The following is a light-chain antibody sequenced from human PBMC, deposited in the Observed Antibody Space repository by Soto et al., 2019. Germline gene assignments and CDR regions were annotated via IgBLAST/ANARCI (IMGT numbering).Light chain of an antibody. CDR1: QTINNY. Sequence: DIQLTQSPPFLSASVGDRVTVTCRASQTINNYLAWFREKEGKAPEFLIYPASTLQGGVPSRFSGHGFGINFTLTISGLQPEDFATYYCQQLRAYPHTFGQGTKLDIK. J-gene: IGKJ2*01. CDR2: PAS. V-gene: IGKV1-9*01. CDR3: QQLRAYPHT.